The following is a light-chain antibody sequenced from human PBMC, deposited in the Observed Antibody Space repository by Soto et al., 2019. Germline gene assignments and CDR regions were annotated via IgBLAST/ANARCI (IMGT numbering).Light chain of an antibody. Sequence: EIVMTQSPATLSVSPGERATLSCRASQSVSSNLAWYQQKPGQAPRLLIYGASTRTTGIPARFSGSGSGTEFTLTICSLQSKDFAVYYCQQYNSWPRTFGQGTKVEI. V-gene: IGKV3-15*01. J-gene: IGKJ1*01. CDR1: QSVSSN. CDR3: QQYNSWPRT. CDR2: GAS.